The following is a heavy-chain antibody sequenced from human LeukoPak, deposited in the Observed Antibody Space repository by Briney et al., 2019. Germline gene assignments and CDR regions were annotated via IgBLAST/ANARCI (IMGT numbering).Heavy chain of an antibody. D-gene: IGHD1-26*01. CDR3: ARHDSALYSGSDY. J-gene: IGHJ4*02. CDR1: GYSFTSYW. CDR2: IYPGDSDT. V-gene: IGHV5-51*01. Sequence: GESLKISCKGSGYSFTSYWIGWVRHMPGKGLEWMGIIYPGDSDTTYSPSFQGQVTISADKSISTAYLQWSSLEASDTAMYHCARHDSALYSGSDYWGQGTLVTVSS.